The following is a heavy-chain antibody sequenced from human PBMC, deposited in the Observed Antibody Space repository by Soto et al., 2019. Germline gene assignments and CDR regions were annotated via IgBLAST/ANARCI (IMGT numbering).Heavy chain of an antibody. D-gene: IGHD6-19*01. CDR1: GFTFSSYA. CDR3: ANKGRGSGWYGWFDP. Sequence: EVQLLESGGGLVQPGGSLRLSCAASGFTFSSYAMSWVRQAPGKGLEWVSAISGSGGSTYYADSVKGRFTISRDNSKNALYLQMNGLRAEDTAVYYCANKGRGSGWYGWFDPWGQGNLVTVSS. J-gene: IGHJ5*02. V-gene: IGHV3-23*01. CDR2: ISGSGGST.